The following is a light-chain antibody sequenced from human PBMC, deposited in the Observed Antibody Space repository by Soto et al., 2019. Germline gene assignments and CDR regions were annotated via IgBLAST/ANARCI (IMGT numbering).Light chain of an antibody. V-gene: IGKV1-5*03. CDR1: QIISTW. CDR3: QQYNSYSYT. Sequence: DIQMTQSPSTLSASVGDRVTITCRASQIISTWLAWYQQKPGKAPKLLIYKASNLESGVPSRFSGSGSGTEFTLTISSLQPDDFATYYCQQYNSYSYTFGQGTKVDIK. CDR2: KAS. J-gene: IGKJ2*01.